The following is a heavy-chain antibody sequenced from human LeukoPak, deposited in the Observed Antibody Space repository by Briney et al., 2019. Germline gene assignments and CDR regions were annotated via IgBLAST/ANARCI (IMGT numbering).Heavy chain of an antibody. D-gene: IGHD6-13*01. CDR3: ARGSSSSSWYFDY. Sequence: QTLSLTCAISGDSVSSNSATWTWIRQSPSRGLEWLGRTYYRSRWYNDYAVSVKSRITINPDTSKNQFSLQLNSVTPEDTAVYFCARGSSSSSWYFDYWGQGTLVTVSS. J-gene: IGHJ4*02. V-gene: IGHV6-1*01. CDR2: TYYRSRWYN. CDR1: GDSVSSNSAT.